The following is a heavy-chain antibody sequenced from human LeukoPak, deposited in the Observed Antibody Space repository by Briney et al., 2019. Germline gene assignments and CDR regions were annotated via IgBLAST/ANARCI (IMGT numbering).Heavy chain of an antibody. V-gene: IGHV1-46*01. D-gene: IGHD5-18*01. CDR3: ARGIQLWSFYYYYMDV. J-gene: IGHJ6*03. Sequence: GASVKVSCKASGYTFTSYYMHWVRQAPGQGLEWMGIINPSGGSTSYAQKFQGRVTMTRDTSTSTVYMELSSLRSEDTAVYYCARGIQLWSFYYYYMDVWGKGTTVTVSS. CDR1: GYTFTSYY. CDR2: INPSGGST.